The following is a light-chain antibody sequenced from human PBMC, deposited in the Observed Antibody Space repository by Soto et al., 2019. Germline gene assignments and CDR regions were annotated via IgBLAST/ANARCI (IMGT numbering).Light chain of an antibody. Sequence: VLTQSPVTLSLSPGERATLSCRASQNISSYLIRYQQKPGQAPRLLIYGASNRATGIPDRFSGSGSGTDFTLTISRLEPEDFAVYYCQQYGSSGTFGQGSKVDIK. CDR2: GAS. J-gene: IGKJ1*01. CDR1: QNISSY. CDR3: QQYGSSGT. V-gene: IGKV3-20*01.